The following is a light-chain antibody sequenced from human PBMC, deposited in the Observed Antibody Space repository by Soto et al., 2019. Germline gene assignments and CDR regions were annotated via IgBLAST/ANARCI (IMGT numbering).Light chain of an antibody. CDR1: KSISRW. V-gene: IGKV1-5*01. J-gene: IGKJ1*01. CDR2: HAS. Sequence: DIHMTQSPSSLSASLGDRVTLPCRTSKSISRWFAWYQQKPGTATKXLIXHASTLESGVPSRFSGSGSGTEFTLTISSLQADEFATYYCQQYNSYSFGQGTKVDI. CDR3: QQYNSYS.